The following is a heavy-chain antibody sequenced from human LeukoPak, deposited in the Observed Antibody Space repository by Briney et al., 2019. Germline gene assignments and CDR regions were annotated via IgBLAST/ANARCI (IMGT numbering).Heavy chain of an antibody. CDR1: GFTFSSYA. V-gene: IGHV3-15*01. J-gene: IGHJ3*02. D-gene: IGHD2-2*01. CDR2: IKSKTDGGTT. CDR3: TTDLGGEYQPFDAFDI. Sequence: PGRSLRLSCAASGFTFSSYAMHWVRQAPGKGLEWVGRIKSKTDGGTTDYAAPVKGRFTISRDDSKNTLYLQMNSLKTEDTAVYYCTTDLGGEYQPFDAFDIWGQGTMVTVSS.